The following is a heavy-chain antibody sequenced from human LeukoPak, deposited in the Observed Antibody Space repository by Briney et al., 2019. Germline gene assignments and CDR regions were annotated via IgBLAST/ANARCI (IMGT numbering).Heavy chain of an antibody. CDR3: ARDGEYSSSVSNYYYYMDV. D-gene: IGHD6-6*01. CDR2: IIPIFGTA. CDR1: GGTFSSYA. J-gene: IGHJ6*03. V-gene: IGHV1-69*06. Sequence: ASVKVSCKASGGTFSSYAISWVRQAPGQGLEWMGGIIPIFGTANYAQKFQGRVTITADKSTSTAYMELSSLRSEDTAVYYCARDGEYSSSVSNYYYYMDVWGKGTTVTVSS.